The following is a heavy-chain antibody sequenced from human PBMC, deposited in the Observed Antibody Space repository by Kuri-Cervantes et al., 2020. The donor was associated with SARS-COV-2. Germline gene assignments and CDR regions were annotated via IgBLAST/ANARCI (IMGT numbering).Heavy chain of an antibody. Sequence: GGSLRLSCAASGFTFSSYWMSWVRQAPGKGLEWVANIKQDGSEKYYVDSVKGRFTISRDNAKNSLYLQMNSLRAEDTAVYYCARDQSDSSGWYAEEDYYYYMDVWGKGTMVTVSS. V-gene: IGHV3-7*01. J-gene: IGHJ6*03. D-gene: IGHD6-19*01. CDR1: GFTFSSYW. CDR3: ARDQSDSSGWYAEEDYYYYMDV. CDR2: IKQDGSEK.